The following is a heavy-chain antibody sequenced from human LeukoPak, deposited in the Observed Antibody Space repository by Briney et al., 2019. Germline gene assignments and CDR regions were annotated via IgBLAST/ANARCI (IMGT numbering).Heavy chain of an antibody. V-gene: IGHV3-21*01. CDR3: ARAQRITMVRGVIPYYMDV. Sequence: GGSLRLPCAASGFTFSSYSMNWVRQAPGKGLEWVSSISSSSSYIYYADSVKGRFTISGDNAKNSLYLQMNSLRAEDTAVYYCARAQRITMVRGVIPYYMDVSGKGTTVTVSS. CDR1: GFTFSSYS. J-gene: IGHJ6*03. D-gene: IGHD3-10*01. CDR2: ISSSSSYI.